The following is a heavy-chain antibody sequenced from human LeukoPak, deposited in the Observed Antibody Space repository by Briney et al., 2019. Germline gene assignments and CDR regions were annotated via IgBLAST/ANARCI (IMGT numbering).Heavy chain of an antibody. D-gene: IGHD6-19*01. CDR1: GFTFSSYA. CDR2: ISGSGGST. CDR3: ALYSSGWYGPLFQH. Sequence: GGSLRLSCAASGFTFSSYAMSWVRQAPGKGLEWVSAISGSGGSTYYADSVKGRFTISRDNSKNTLYLQMNSLRAEDTAVYYCALYSSGWYGPLFQHWGQGTLVTVSS. V-gene: IGHV3-23*01. J-gene: IGHJ1*01.